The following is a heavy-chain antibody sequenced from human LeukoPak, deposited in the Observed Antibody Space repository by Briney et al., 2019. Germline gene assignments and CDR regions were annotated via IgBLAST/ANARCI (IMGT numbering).Heavy chain of an antibody. CDR2: TSSSGGTI. Sequence: PGGSLRLSCAASGFTFSSYEMNWVRQAPGKGLEWVSYTSSSGGTIYYADSVKGRFTISRDNAKNSLYLQMNSLRAEDTAVYYCARPPYYLYDSSGYFGYWGQGTLVTVSS. CDR1: GFTFSSYE. CDR3: ARPPYYLYDSSGYFGY. D-gene: IGHD3-22*01. J-gene: IGHJ4*02. V-gene: IGHV3-48*03.